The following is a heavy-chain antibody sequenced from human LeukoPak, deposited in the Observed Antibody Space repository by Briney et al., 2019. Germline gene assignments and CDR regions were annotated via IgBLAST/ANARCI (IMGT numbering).Heavy chain of an antibody. Sequence: ETLSLTCTVSGGSISSVNYYWGWIRQPPGKGLEWIGSIYYSGSTYYNPSLKSRVTISVDTSKNQFSLKLSSVTAADTAVYYCARQARRPTPYYFDYWGQGTLVTVSS. CDR2: IYYSGST. J-gene: IGHJ4*02. V-gene: IGHV4-39*01. CDR3: ARQARRPTPYYFDY. CDR1: GGSISSVNYY.